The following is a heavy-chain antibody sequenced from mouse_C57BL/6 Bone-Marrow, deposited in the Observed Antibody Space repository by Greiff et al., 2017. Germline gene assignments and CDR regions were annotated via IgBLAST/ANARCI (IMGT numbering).Heavy chain of an antibody. D-gene: IGHD4-1*01. V-gene: IGHV1-63*01. J-gene: IGHJ2*01. CDR3: AREGTGTFFDY. CDR2: IYPGGGYT. Sequence: VQLQQSGAELVRPGTSVKMSCKASGYTFTNYWIGWAKQRPGHGLEWIGDIYPGGGYTNYNEKFKGKATLTADNSSSTAYMQFSSLTSEDSAIYYCAREGTGTFFDYWGQGTTLTVSS. CDR1: GYTFTNYW.